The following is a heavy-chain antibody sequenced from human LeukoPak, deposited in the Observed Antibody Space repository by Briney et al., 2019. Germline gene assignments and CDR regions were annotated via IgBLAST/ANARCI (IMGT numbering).Heavy chain of an antibody. V-gene: IGHV4-30-4*01. D-gene: IGHD3-22*01. CDR3: ARGAMIVVVPSWFDP. CDR1: GGSISSGDYY. CDR2: IYYSGST. J-gene: IGHJ5*02. Sequence: SQTLSLTCTVSGGSISSGDYYWSWIRQPPGKGLEWIGYIYYSGSTYYNPSLKSRVTISVDTSKNQFSLKLSSVTAADTAVYYCARGAMIVVVPSWFDPWGQGTLVTVSS.